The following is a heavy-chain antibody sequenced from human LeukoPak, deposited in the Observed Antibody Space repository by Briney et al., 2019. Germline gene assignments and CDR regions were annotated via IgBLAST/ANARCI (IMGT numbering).Heavy chain of an antibody. V-gene: IGHV4-4*07. CDR3: ASGHLRFGGYSDY. CDR1: GGSISTYY. J-gene: IGHJ4*02. D-gene: IGHD3-10*01. CDR2: IYPSGST. Sequence: PSETLSLTCTVSGGSISTYYWSWIRQPAGKGLEWIGRIYPSGSTNYSPSLKSRVTMSVDTSKNQFSLKLSSVTAADTAVYYCASGHLRFGGYSDYWGQGTLVTVSS.